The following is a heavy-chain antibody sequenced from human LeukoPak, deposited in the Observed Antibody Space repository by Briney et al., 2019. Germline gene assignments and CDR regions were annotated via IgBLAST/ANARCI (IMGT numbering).Heavy chain of an antibody. J-gene: IGHJ4*02. V-gene: IGHV1-18*01. CDR1: GYTFSSYG. CDR3: ARGGNYDFWSGPFGDY. CDR2: ISAYNGNT. D-gene: IGHD3-3*01. Sequence: ASVKVSCKASGYTFSSYGINWVRQAPGQGLEWMGWISAYNGNTNYAQKLQGRVTMITDTSTSTAYMALRSLRSDDTAVYYCARGGNYDFWSGPFGDYWGQGTLVTVSS.